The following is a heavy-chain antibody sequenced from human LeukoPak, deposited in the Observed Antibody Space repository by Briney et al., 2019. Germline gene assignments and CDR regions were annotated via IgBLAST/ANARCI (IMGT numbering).Heavy chain of an antibody. CDR3: AREGSGSGTASLDY. CDR2: INHSGST. D-gene: IGHD6-19*01. V-gene: IGHV4-34*01. CDR1: GGSFSGYY. Sequence: SETLSLTCAVYGGSFSGYYWTLIRQPPGKGLEWIGEINHSGSTNYNPSLKSRVTISVDTSKNQFSLKLSSVTAADTAVYYCAREGSGSGTASLDYWGQGTLVTVSS. J-gene: IGHJ4*02.